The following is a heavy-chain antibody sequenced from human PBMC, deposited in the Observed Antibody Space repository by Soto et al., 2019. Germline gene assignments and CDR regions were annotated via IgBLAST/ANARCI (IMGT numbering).Heavy chain of an antibody. Sequence: QLQLQQSGPGLVKPSETLSLTCTVSGASIINSSYYWAWIRQPPEKGLEGIGAIYFSGSTYYNPSLKGRLAISVDTSRNQLSLKVTSVTAADTAFYYCTRVLSASFIDYWGQGTLVTVSS. CDR1: GASIINSSYY. CDR2: IYFSGST. D-gene: IGHD1-26*01. CDR3: TRVLSASFIDY. J-gene: IGHJ4*02. V-gene: IGHV4-39*01.